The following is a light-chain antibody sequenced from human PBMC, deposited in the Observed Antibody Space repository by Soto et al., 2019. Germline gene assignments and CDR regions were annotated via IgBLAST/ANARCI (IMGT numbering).Light chain of an antibody. CDR2: ATD. CDR3: QHYNSYSEA. Sequence: DIQMTQSPSSLSASVGDRVTITCRASQTITNYLNWYQQQSGKAPKLLIYATDTLQSGVPSRFSGSGSGTDYTLTISSLQPEDFATYYCQHYNSYSEAFGQGTKV. V-gene: IGKV1-39*01. CDR1: QTITNY. J-gene: IGKJ1*01.